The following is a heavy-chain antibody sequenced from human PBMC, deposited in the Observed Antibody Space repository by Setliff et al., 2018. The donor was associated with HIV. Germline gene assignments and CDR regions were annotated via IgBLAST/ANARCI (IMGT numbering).Heavy chain of an antibody. CDR3: ARTRGRALLSYYFDS. Sequence: SETLSLTCNVSSGSINYYYWSWVRQPPGRGLEWIGYVSHSGSTSYNPSLNSRVTMPVDTSRDQFPLKLSSVTAADTAVYYCARTRGRALLSYYFDSWGQGRLVTVSS. CDR1: SGSINYYY. D-gene: IGHD2-2*01. CDR2: VSHSGST. J-gene: IGHJ4*02. V-gene: IGHV4-59*01.